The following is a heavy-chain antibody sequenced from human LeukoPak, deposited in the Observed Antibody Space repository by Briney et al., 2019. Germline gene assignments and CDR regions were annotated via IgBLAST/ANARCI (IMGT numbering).Heavy chain of an antibody. CDR2: ANGDASDT. D-gene: IGHD2-15*01. J-gene: IGHJ4*02. CDR1: GFTFSTYW. CDR3: SRSAMGGFFDS. V-gene: IGHV3-74*01. Sequence: GGSLRLSCAASGFTFSTYWMTWVRQAPGKGLVWVSRANGDASDTSYADSVKGRFIISRDNAKNTLYLQMNSLRAEDTAVYYCSRSAMGGFFDSWGQGTLVTVSS.